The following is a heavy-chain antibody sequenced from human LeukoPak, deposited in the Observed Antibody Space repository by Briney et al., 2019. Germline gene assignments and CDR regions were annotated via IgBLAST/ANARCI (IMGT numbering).Heavy chain of an antibody. D-gene: IGHD4-17*01. CDR3: AKGDYGDFPDAFDI. J-gene: IGHJ3*02. V-gene: IGHV3-30*18. Sequence: GGSLRLSCAASGFTFSSYGMHWVRQAPGKGLEWVAVISYDGSNKYYADSVKGRFTISRDNAKNSLYLQMNSLRAEDMALYYCAKGDYGDFPDAFDIWGQGTMVTVSS. CDR1: GFTFSSYG. CDR2: ISYDGSNK.